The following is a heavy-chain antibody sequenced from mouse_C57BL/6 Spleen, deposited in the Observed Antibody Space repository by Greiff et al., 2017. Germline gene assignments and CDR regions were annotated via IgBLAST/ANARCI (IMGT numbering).Heavy chain of an antibody. Sequence: QVQLQQPGAELVRPGASVKLSCKASGYTFTSYWMHWVKQRPIQGLEWIGNIDPSDSGTHYNQKFKDKATLTVDKSSSTAYMQLSSLTSEDSAVYYCTRGIYSESMDYWGQGTSVTVSS. CDR2: IDPSDSGT. J-gene: IGHJ4*01. V-gene: IGHV1-52*01. CDR1: GYTFTSYW. D-gene: IGHD2-4*01. CDR3: TRGIYSESMDY.